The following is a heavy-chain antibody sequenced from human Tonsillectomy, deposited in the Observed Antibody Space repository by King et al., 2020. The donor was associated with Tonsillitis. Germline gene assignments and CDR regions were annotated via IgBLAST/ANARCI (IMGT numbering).Heavy chain of an antibody. D-gene: IGHD3-10*01. J-gene: IGHJ4*02. CDR3: AKDVRVGGYYGSGSYADY. Sequence: VQLVESGGGLVQPGGSLRLSCAASGFTFSSYAMSWVRQAPGKGLEWVSAISGSGGSTYYADSVKGRFTISRVNSKNTLYLQMNSLRAEDTAGYYCAKDVRVGGYYGSGSYADYWGQGTLVTVSS. V-gene: IGHV3-23*04. CDR2: ISGSGGST. CDR1: GFTFSSYA.